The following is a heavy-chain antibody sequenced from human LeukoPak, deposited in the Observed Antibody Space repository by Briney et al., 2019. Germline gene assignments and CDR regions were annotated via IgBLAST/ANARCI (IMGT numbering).Heavy chain of an antibody. V-gene: IGHV3-11*01. CDR3: ARRSSGWPLTDY. D-gene: IGHD6-19*01. CDR2: ISSSGSTI. Sequence: GGSLRLSCAASGFTFSDYYMSWFRQALGKGLEWVSYISSSGSTIYYADSVKGRFTISRDNAKNSLYLQMNSLRAEDTAVYYCARRSSGWPLTDYWGQGTLVTVSS. CDR1: GFTFSDYY. J-gene: IGHJ4*02.